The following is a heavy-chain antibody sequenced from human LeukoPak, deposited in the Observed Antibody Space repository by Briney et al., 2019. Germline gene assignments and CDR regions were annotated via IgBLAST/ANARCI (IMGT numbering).Heavy chain of an antibody. J-gene: IGHJ4*02. CDR3: AKAPRIFGVVIDN. D-gene: IGHD3-3*01. Sequence: GGSLRLSCAASGFTVSSNYMSWVRQAPGKGLEWVSVIYSGGSTYYADSVKGRFTISRDNSKNTLYLHMSSLRAEDTAIYYCAKAPRIFGVVIDNWGQGILVTVSS. CDR1: GFTVSSNY. CDR2: IYSGGST. V-gene: IGHV3-53*01.